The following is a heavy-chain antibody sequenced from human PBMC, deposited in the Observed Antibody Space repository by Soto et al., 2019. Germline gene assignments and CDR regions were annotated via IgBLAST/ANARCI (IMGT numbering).Heavy chain of an antibody. CDR2: IYYSGST. Sequence: SETLSLTCTVSGGSISSGGYYWSWIRQHPGKGLEWIGYIYYSGSTYYNPSLKSRVTISVDTSKNQFSLKLSSVTAADTAVYYCASDSYGSLGLDDWGQGTLVTVSS. D-gene: IGHD5-18*01. V-gene: IGHV4-31*03. CDR3: ASDSYGSLGLDD. J-gene: IGHJ4*02. CDR1: GGSISSGGYY.